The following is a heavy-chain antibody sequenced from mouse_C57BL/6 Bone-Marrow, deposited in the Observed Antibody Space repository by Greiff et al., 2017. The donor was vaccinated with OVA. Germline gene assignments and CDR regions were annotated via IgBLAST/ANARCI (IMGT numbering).Heavy chain of an antibody. Sequence: QVQLQQPGAELVMPGASVKLSCKASGYTFTSYWMHWVKQRPGQGLEWIGEIDPSDSYTNYNQKFKGKSTLTVDKSSSTAYMQLSSLTSEDSAVYYCARDYYGSSWFADWGQGTLVTVSA. CDR2: IDPSDSYT. CDR1: GYTFTSYW. V-gene: IGHV1-69*01. D-gene: IGHD1-1*01. CDR3: ARDYYGSSWFAD. J-gene: IGHJ3*01.